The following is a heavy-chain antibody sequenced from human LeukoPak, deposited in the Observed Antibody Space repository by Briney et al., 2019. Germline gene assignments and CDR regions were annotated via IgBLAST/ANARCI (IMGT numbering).Heavy chain of an antibody. V-gene: IGHV1-69*04. CDR2: IIPILGIA. J-gene: IGHJ4*02. CDR1: GGTFSSYA. CDR3: ARGYCSGGSCYNPTNY. Sequence: ASVKVSCKASGGTFSSYAISWVRQAPGQGLEWMGRIIPILGIANYAQKFQGIVTITADKSTSTAYMELSSLRSEDTAVYYCARGYCSGGSCYNPTNYWGQGTLVTVSS. D-gene: IGHD2-15*01.